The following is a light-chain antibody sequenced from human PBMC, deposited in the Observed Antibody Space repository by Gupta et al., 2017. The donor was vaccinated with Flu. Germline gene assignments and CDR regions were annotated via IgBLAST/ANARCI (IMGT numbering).Light chain of an antibody. V-gene: IGLV1-47*01. CDR3: EAWDDSRSGSWV. Sequence: QSVLTQPPSASGTPGQRVTISCSGSSSNIGANYVYCYQQFPGRAPNLLIFRNNKRPEGGPDRGSGSKSGTSAAMAISELRSEEEADYYCEAWDDSRSGSWVFGGGTKLTVL. CDR2: RNN. CDR1: SSNIGANY. J-gene: IGLJ3*02.